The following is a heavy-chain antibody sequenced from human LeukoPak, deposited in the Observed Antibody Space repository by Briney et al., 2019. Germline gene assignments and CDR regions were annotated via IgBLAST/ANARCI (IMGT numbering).Heavy chain of an antibody. Sequence: GASVKVSCKASGYTFTDYYMHWVRQAPGQGLEGMGIVNPSGGGTRYAQRFQDRVTMTRDMSTSTVYMELSNLRSEDTAVFYCARRYSGNQGAAFDIWGQGTMVTVSS. CDR1: GYTFTDYY. CDR3: ARRYSGNQGAAFDI. V-gene: IGHV1-46*01. CDR2: VNPSGGGT. J-gene: IGHJ3*02. D-gene: IGHD1-26*01.